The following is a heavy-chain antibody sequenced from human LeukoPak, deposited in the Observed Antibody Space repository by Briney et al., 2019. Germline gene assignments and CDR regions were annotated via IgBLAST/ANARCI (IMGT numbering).Heavy chain of an antibody. V-gene: IGHV3-73*01. CDR1: GFTFSGSA. J-gene: IGHJ4*02. D-gene: IGHD6-19*01. Sequence: GGSLRLSCAASGFTFSGSAMHWVRQASGKGLEWVGRIRSKANSYATAYAASVKGRFTISRDDSKNTAYLQMNSLKTEDTAVYYCTTHIAVAGTGTKYYFDYWGQGTLVTVSS. CDR2: IRSKANSYAT. CDR3: TTHIAVAGTGTKYYFDY.